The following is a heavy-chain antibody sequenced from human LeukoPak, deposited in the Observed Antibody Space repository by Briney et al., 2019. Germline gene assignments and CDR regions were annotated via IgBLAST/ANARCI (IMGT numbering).Heavy chain of an antibody. D-gene: IGHD3-10*01. J-gene: IGHJ6*02. CDR1: GYTFTSYY. CDR2: INPSGGGT. V-gene: IGHV1-46*01. CDR3: ARDFRYYGSVQYGMDV. Sequence: GASVKVSCKASGYTFTSYYIHWVRQAPGQGLEWMGIINPSGGGTSSAQKFQGRVTMTRDTSTSTAYMELRSLRSDDTAVYYCARDFRYYGSVQYGMDVWGQGTTVTVSS.